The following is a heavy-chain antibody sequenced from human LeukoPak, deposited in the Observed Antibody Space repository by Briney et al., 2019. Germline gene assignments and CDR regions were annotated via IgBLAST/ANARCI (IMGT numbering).Heavy chain of an antibody. V-gene: IGHV3-9*01. CDR2: ISWNSGRI. CDR3: AKDYDILTGFGPFDY. Sequence: GGSLRLSCAASGFTFDDYAMHWVRQAPGKGLEWVSGISWNSGRIGYADSVKGRFTISRDNAKNSLYLQMNSLRAEDTALYYCAKDYDILTGFGPFDYWGQGTLVTVSS. J-gene: IGHJ4*02. D-gene: IGHD3-9*01. CDR1: GFTFDDYA.